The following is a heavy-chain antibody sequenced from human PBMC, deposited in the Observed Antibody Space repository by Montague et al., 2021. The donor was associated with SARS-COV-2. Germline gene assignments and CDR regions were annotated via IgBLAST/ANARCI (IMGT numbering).Heavy chain of an antibody. J-gene: IGHJ4*01. V-gene: IGHV3-48*03. CDR2: INSSANLI. D-gene: IGHD3-22*01. Sequence: SLRLSCAASGFTFSSYDMNWVRQAPGKGLEWVSYINSSANLIYYAASVKGRFITSRDNAKNSLYLQMNMLRAEDTAIYYCARDYADSNGFLWAFDYWGQGTLVTVSS. CDR1: GFTFSSYD. CDR3: ARDYADSNGFLWAFDY.